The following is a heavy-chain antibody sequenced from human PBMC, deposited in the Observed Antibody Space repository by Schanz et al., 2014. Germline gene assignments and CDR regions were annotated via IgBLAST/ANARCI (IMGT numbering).Heavy chain of an antibody. Sequence: EVQLLESGGGLVQPGGSLRLSCAASGFTFSSYAMSWVRQAPGKGLDWVSAISGSGGSTYYADSVKGRFTISRDNSKITLYLQMNSLRAEDTAVYYCARKMKLGVYGGKGHDSLDIWGQGTMVTVSS. J-gene: IGHJ3*02. CDR1: GFTFSSYA. V-gene: IGHV3-23*01. CDR2: ISGSGGST. CDR3: ARKMKLGVYGGKGHDSLDI. D-gene: IGHD4-17*01.